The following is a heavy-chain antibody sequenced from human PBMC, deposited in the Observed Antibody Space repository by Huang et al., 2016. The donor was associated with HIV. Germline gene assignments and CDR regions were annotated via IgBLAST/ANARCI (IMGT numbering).Heavy chain of an antibody. CDR1: GYTFSSFG. Sequence: QVQLVQSGAEVKKPGASVKVSCKASGYTFSSFGISWVRQAPGQGLEWVGWISVYNGNTKFAQKFQGRRTMTTDTSTSTAYMELRSLRSDDTAVYDCARGGGIQLWLLGYYYMDVWGNGTTVTVSS. CDR3: ARGGGIQLWLLGYYYMDV. CDR2: ISVYNGNT. V-gene: IGHV1-18*01. D-gene: IGHD5-18*01. J-gene: IGHJ6*03.